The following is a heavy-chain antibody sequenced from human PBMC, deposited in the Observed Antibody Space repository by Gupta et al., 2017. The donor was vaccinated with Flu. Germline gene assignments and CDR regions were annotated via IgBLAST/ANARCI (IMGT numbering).Heavy chain of an antibody. D-gene: IGHD6-13*01. V-gene: IGHV3-23*01. Sequence: EVRLLQSGGGLVQPGGSLRLSCAASGFTFSAYGMSWVRQAPGKGLEWVSFISASGGSTYYADSVKGRFTISRDYSKNTVSLQMSSLRAEDTAIYFCAKGVRGVIPAGILDYWGQGTLVTVSS. CDR1: GFTFSAYG. CDR2: ISASGGST. J-gene: IGHJ4*02. CDR3: AKGVRGVIPAGILDY.